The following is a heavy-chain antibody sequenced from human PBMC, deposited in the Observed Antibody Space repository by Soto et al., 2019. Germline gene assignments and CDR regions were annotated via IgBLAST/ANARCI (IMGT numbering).Heavy chain of an antibody. J-gene: IGHJ6*02. Sequence: PGGSLRLCCAASGFTFSSYWMSWVRQAPGKGLEWVANIKQDGSEKYYVDSVKGRFTISRDNAKNSLYLQMNSLRAEDTAVYYCARDPSIVLVPAATYYYYYYGMDVWGQGTTVTVSS. CDR1: GFTFSSYW. D-gene: IGHD2-2*01. CDR2: IKQDGSEK. CDR3: ARDPSIVLVPAATYYYYYYGMDV. V-gene: IGHV3-7*01.